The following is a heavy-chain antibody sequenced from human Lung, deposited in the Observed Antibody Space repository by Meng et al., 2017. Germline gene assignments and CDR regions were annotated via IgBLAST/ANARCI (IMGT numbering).Heavy chain of an antibody. CDR2: ISVYNVNT. CDR1: GYPFTNYG. CDR3: ARSPYSSGWPNFDS. V-gene: IGHV1-18*01. J-gene: IGHJ4*02. D-gene: IGHD6-19*01. Sequence: QVHLVQSGAEVRKPGASVKVSCKASGYPFTNYGISWVRQAPGQGLEWMGWISVYNVNTNYAQKFQGRVTMTTDTSTSTTYMELRSLRSDDTGVYYCARSPYSSGWPNFDSWGQGTLVTVSS.